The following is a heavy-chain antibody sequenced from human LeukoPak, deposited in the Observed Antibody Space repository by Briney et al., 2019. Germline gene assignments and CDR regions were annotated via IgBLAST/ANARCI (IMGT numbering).Heavy chain of an antibody. D-gene: IGHD2-21*01. J-gene: IGHJ6*03. V-gene: IGHV3-23*01. CDR1: GLTFHDYA. Sequence: AGSLRLSCAISGLTFHDYAMTWVRQAPGKGLEWVSTIVGDSSKTYYADSVKGRFTISRDNSNYMLFLHMNNLRAEDTAIYYCAKQPYNYYYLDVWGKGATVTVSS. CDR3: AKQPYNYYYLDV. CDR2: IVGDSSKT.